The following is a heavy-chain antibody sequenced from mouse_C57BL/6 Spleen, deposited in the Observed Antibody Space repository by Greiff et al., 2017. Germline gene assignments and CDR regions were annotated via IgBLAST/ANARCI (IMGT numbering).Heavy chain of an antibody. D-gene: IGHD3-2*02. V-gene: IGHV1-80*01. CDR3: SRRGDSSGFAWFAY. Sequence: QVQLQQSGAELVKPGASVKISCKASGYAFSSYWMNWVKQRPGKGLEWIGQIYPGDGDTNYNGKFKGKATLTADKSASTAYMQLSSLTSEDSAVYFCSRRGDSSGFAWFAYWGQGTLVTVSA. CDR1: GYAFSSYW. CDR2: IYPGDGDT. J-gene: IGHJ3*01.